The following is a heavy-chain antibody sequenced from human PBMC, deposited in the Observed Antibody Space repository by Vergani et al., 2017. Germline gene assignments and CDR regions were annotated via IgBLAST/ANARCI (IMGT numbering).Heavy chain of an antibody. Sequence: EVQLVETGGGLIQPGGSLRLSCAASGFTVSSNYMSWVRQAPGKGLEWVSVIYSGGSTYYADSVKGRFTISRDNSKNTLYLQMNSLRPEDTAMYYCAKDQSGFWSGCDSWGQGTLVTVSS. CDR1: GFTVSSNY. V-gene: IGHV3-53*05. CDR3: AKDQSGFWSGCDS. J-gene: IGHJ5*01. CDR2: IYSGGST. D-gene: IGHD3-3*01.